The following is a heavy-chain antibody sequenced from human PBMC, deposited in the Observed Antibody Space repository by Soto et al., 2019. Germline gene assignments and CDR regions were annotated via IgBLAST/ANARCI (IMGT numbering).Heavy chain of an antibody. D-gene: IGHD2-2*03. J-gene: IGHJ6*03. V-gene: IGHV1-2*04. Sequence: ASVKVSCKASGYTFTGYYMHWVRQAPGQGLEWIGWINPNSGGTNYAQKFQGWVTMTRDTSISTAYMKLSRLRSDDTAVFYCASGSCCGTSCYCQSYYYYMVVWGTGTTVTVSS. CDR3: ASGSCCGTSCYCQSYYYYMVV. CDR2: INPNSGGT. CDR1: GYTFTGYY.